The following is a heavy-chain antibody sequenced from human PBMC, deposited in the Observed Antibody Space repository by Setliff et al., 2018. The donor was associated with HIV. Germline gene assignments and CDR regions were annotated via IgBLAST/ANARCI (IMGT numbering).Heavy chain of an antibody. CDR3: AKEHGNYDTSADYSPDAFDI. J-gene: IGHJ3*02. V-gene: IGHV4-34*01. Sequence: PSETLSLTCAVYDGSFSGSFSGYYWSWIRQPPGKGLEWIGEINHSGSTSYNPSLKSRVTISVATSKKQFSLKLTSVTAADTAVYYCAKEHGNYDTSADYSPDAFDIWGQGTMVT. CDR1: DGSFSGSFSGYY. D-gene: IGHD3-22*01. CDR2: INHSGST.